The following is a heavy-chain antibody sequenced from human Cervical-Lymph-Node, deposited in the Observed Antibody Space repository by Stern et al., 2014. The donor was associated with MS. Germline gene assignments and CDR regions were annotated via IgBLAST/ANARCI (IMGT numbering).Heavy chain of an antibody. CDR1: GGSISSAEYY. Sequence: QVQLQESGPGLVKPSQTLSLTCAVTGGSISSAEYYWSWIRQSPAKGLEWIGYIHNSRTTYYTPSLKSRVTISVDTSKNQFSLKLRSVTAADTAVYYCSRDADGYSLVFGYWGRGTLVTVSS. D-gene: IGHD5-24*01. CDR3: SRDADGYSLVFGY. J-gene: IGHJ4*02. CDR2: IHNSRTT. V-gene: IGHV4-30-4*01.